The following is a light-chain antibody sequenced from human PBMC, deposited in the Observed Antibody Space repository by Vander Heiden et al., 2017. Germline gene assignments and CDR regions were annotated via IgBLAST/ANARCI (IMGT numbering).Light chain of an antibody. J-gene: IGKJ2*01. CDR3: QQSDSNLLYT. V-gene: IGKV1-39*01. CDR2: AAS. Sequence: DIQMTQSPSSLSASVGDRVTITCRASQSISSYLTWYQQKPGKAPKLLIYAASSLQSGVPSRFSGSGYGTDFTLTISSLQPEDFAAYYCQQSDSNLLYTFGQGTKLEIK. CDR1: QSISSY.